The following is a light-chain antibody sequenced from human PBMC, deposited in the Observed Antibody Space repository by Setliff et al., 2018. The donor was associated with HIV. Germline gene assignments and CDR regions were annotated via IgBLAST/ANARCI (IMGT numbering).Light chain of an antibody. Sequence: QRVTISCTGSSSNIGAGYDVHWYQQLPGTAPKLLIYGNSNRPSGVPDRFSGSKSGTSASLAITGLQAEDEADYYCQSYDSSLSGYVFGTGTKVIVL. J-gene: IGLJ1*01. CDR2: GNS. CDR3: QSYDSSLSGYV. CDR1: SSNIGAGYD. V-gene: IGLV1-40*01.